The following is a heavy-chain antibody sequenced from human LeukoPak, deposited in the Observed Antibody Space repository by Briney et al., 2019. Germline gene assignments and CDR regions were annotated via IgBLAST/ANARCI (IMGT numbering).Heavy chain of an antibody. J-gene: IGHJ4*02. Sequence: QPGGSLRLSCAASGFTFSSYWMHWVRQAPGKGLLWVSRINSDGSSTSYADSVKGRFTISRDNAKNSLYLQMNSLRTDDTGVYYCARDRGAARPNDYWGQGTLVAVSS. CDR1: GFTFSSYW. V-gene: IGHV3-74*01. CDR3: ARDRGAARPNDY. CDR2: INSDGSST. D-gene: IGHD6-6*01.